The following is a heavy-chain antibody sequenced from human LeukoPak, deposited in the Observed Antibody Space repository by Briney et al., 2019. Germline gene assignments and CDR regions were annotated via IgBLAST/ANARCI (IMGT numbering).Heavy chain of an antibody. J-gene: IGHJ4*02. D-gene: IGHD6-19*01. V-gene: IGHV4-59*11. Sequence: SETLSLXCTVSGGSISTHYWSWIRLPPGKGLESIGYVYHSGTTNYNPSLKSRLTISVDTSKNQFSLRLSSVTAADTAVYYCARDSSGWLYYFDYWGQGALVTVSS. CDR3: ARDSSGWLYYFDY. CDR1: GGSISTHY. CDR2: VYHSGTT.